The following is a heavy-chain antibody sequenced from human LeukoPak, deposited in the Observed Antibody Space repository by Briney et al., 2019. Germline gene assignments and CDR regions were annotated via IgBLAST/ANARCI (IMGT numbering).Heavy chain of an antibody. Sequence: GGSLRLSCAASGFTFSSYWMHWVRQAPGKGLVWVSRINSDGSSTSYADSVKGRFTISRDNAKNTLYLQMNSLRAEDTAVYYCASRYCSGGRCVDYWGQGTLVTVSS. V-gene: IGHV3-74*01. CDR2: INSDGSST. CDR3: ASRYCSGGRCVDY. CDR1: GFTFSSYW. J-gene: IGHJ4*02. D-gene: IGHD2-15*01.